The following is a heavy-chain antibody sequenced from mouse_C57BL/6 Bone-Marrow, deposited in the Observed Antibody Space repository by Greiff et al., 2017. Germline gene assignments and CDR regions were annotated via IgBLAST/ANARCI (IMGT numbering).Heavy chain of an antibody. V-gene: IGHV1-72*01. D-gene: IGHD2-4*01. J-gene: IGHJ3*01. Sequence: VQLKEPGAELVKPGASVKLSCKASGYTFTSYWMHWVKPRPGRGLEWIGRIDPNSGGTKYTEKFKSKATLSLDKPSSTAYMQLSSLTSDDSAVYYCAREGNDYVDGSWFAYWGQGTLVTVSA. CDR1: GYTFTSYW. CDR2: IDPNSGGT. CDR3: AREGNDYVDGSWFAY.